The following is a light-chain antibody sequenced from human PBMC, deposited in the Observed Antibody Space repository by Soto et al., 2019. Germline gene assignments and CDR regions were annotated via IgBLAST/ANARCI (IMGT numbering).Light chain of an antibody. CDR1: SNDVGSYNY. CDR2: DVS. V-gene: IGLV2-11*01. CDR3: CSYAGSYTFVV. J-gene: IGLJ2*01. Sequence: QSVLTQPRSVSGSPGQSVTISCTGTSNDVGSYNYVSWYLQHPGKAPKLMIYDVSKRPAGVPDRFSGSKSANTASLTISGLQAEDEADYYCCSYAGSYTFVVFGGGTQLTVL.